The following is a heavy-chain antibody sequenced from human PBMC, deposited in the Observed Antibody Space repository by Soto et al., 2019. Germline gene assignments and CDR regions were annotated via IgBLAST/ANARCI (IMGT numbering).Heavy chain of an antibody. V-gene: IGHV4-61*01. J-gene: IGHJ6*02. CDR3: ARVRASGRQDSLVMDV. CDR2: IYYSGST. CDR1: GGSVSSGSYY. D-gene: IGHD1-26*01. Sequence: PSETLSLTCTVSGGSVSSGSYYWSWIRQPPGKGLEWIGYIYYSGSTNYNPSLKSRVTISVDTSKNQFSLKLSSVTAADTAVYYCARVRASGRQDSLVMDVWGQGTTVTVSS.